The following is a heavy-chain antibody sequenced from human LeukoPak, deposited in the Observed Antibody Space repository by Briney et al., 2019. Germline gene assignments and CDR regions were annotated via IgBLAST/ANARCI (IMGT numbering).Heavy chain of an antibody. CDR3: VINVGTTWWDNFDY. Sequence: ASVKVSCKASGYTFTSYSITWVRQAPGQGLEWMGWISAHNGNTNYAQNLQGRVTMTTDASTSTAYMELRSLRSDDTAVYYCVINVGTTWWDNFDYWGQRTLVTVSS. D-gene: IGHD2-8*02. CDR2: ISAHNGNT. CDR1: GYTFTSYS. V-gene: IGHV1-18*01. J-gene: IGHJ4*02.